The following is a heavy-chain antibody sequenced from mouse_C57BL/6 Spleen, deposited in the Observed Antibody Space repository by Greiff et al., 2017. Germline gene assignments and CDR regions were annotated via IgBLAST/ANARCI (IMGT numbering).Heavy chain of an antibody. CDR2: INTNYGTT. CDR1: GYSFTDYT. J-gene: IGHJ3*01. V-gene: IGHV1-39*01. Sequence: VLLLQSGPGLVKPGASVKISCTASGYSFTDYTMNWVKQSKGKSLQWIGVINTNYGTTSYNQKLKGKVTFTVDQSSSTAYMQLNSLTSEDSAVKYCATRINFYWFAYWGQGTLVTVSA. CDR3: ATRINFYWFAY. D-gene: IGHD1-3*01.